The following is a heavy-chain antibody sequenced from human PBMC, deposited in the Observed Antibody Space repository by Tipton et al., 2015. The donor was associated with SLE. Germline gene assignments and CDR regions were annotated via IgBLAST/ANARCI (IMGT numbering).Heavy chain of an antibody. CDR3: ARDLNGYNRGWYYYMDV. CDR1: NDSISSYY. V-gene: IGHV4-59*01. J-gene: IGHJ6*03. CDR2: IYYRGST. Sequence: TLSLTCTISNDSISSYYWTWIRQPPGKGLEWIGYIYYRGSTNYNPSLKSRVTISLDTSKSQFSLRLTSVTTADTAVYYCARDLNGYNRGWYYYMDVWGKGTTVTVSS. D-gene: IGHD5-24*01.